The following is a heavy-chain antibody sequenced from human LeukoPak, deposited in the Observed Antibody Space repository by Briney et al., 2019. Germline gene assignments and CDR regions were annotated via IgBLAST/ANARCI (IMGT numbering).Heavy chain of an antibody. CDR2: ISAYNGNT. CDR3: ARDYYYDSSGSPRY. D-gene: IGHD3-22*01. Sequence: ALVKVSCKASGYTFTSYGINWVRQAPGQGLEWMGWISAYNGNTNYAQKLQGRVTMTTDTSTSTAYMELRSLRSDDTAVYYCARDYYYDSSGSPRYWGQGTLVTVSS. J-gene: IGHJ4*02. CDR1: GYTFTSYG. V-gene: IGHV1-18*01.